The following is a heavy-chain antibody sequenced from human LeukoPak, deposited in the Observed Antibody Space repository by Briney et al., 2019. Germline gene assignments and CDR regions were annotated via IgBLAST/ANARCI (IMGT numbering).Heavy chain of an antibody. J-gene: IGHJ4*02. CDR3: ARDTGYCSGGSCYNY. V-gene: IGHV4-39*07. Sequence: PSETLSLTCAVYGGSLSSYYWGWIRQPPGKGLEWIGSIYYSGSTYYNPSLKSRVTISVDTSKNQFSLKLSSVTAADTAVYYCARDTGYCSGGSCYNYWGQGTLVTVSS. D-gene: IGHD2-15*01. CDR1: GGSLSSYY. CDR2: IYYSGST.